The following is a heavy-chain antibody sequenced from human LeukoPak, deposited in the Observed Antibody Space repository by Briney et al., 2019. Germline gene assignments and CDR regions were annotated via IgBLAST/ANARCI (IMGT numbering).Heavy chain of an antibody. D-gene: IGHD5-12*01. CDR2: IYHSGST. CDR1: GGSISSGGYS. CDR3: ARGPSYEY. V-gene: IGHV4-30-2*01. Sequence: SETLSLTCAVSGGSISSGGYSWSWIRQPPGKGLEWIGYIYHSGSTYYDPSLKSRVTISVDRSKNQFSLKLSSVTAADTAVYYCARGPSYEYWGQGTLVTVSS. J-gene: IGHJ4*02.